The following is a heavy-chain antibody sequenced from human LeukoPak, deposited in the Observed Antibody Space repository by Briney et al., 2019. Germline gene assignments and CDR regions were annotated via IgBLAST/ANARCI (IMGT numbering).Heavy chain of an antibody. Sequence: GGSLRLSCAASGFTLSDHYMDWVRQAPGKGLEWVGRSTNKLNSYTTEYAASVKGRFTISRDDSKNSLYLQMNSLKTEDTAVYYCARVSRRGWAYFDYWGQGTLVTVSS. D-gene: IGHD6-19*01. J-gene: IGHJ4*02. CDR2: STNKLNSYTT. CDR3: ARVSRRGWAYFDY. V-gene: IGHV3-72*01. CDR1: GFTLSDHY.